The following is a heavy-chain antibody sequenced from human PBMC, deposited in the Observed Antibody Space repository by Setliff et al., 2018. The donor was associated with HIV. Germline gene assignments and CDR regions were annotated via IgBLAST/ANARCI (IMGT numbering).Heavy chain of an antibody. CDR3: ARGVPYGHYSYYYYMDV. J-gene: IGHJ6*03. D-gene: IGHD3-10*01. CDR2: IIPIFVTA. CDR1: GGTFSSHG. Sequence: ASVKVSCKASGGTFSSHGVSWVRQAPGQGLEWMGGIIPIFVTANYAQKFQDRVTITADESTSTAYMDLSSLRFEDTAVYYCARGVPYGHYSYYYYMDVWGKGTTVTVSS. V-gene: IGHV1-69*13.